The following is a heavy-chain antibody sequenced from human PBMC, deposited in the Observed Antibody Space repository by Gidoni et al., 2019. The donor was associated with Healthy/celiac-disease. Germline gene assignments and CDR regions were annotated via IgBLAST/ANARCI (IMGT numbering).Heavy chain of an antibody. J-gene: IGHJ6*02. Sequence: QVQLQQWGAGLLKPSETLSLTCAVYGGSFSGYYWSWIRQPPGKGLEWIGEINHSGSTSYNPSLKSRVTISVDTSKNQFSLKLSSVTAADTAVYYCASVVGYCSSTSCYRGRGYGMDVWGQGTTVTVSS. CDR2: INHSGST. V-gene: IGHV4-34*01. D-gene: IGHD2-2*01. CDR1: GGSFSGYY. CDR3: ASVVGYCSSTSCYRGRGYGMDV.